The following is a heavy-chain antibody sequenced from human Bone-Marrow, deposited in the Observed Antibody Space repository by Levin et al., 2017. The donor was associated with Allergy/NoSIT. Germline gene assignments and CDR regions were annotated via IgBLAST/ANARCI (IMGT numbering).Heavy chain of an antibody. J-gene: IGHJ4*01. D-gene: IGHD1-26*01. CDR2: IDPSDSYT. Sequence: ASVKVPCKGSGYSFITYWITWVRQMPGKGLEWMGRIDPSDSYTTYSPSFQGHVTISVDKSINTAYLEWSSLKASDTAIYYCARMRATAFFDSWGQGTLVTVSS. CDR1: GYSFITYW. V-gene: IGHV5-10-1*01. CDR3: ARMRATAFFDS.